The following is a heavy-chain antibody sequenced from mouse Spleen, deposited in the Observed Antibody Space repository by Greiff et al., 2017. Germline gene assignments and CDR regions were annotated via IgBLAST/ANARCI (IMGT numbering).Heavy chain of an antibody. D-gene: IGHD1-1*01. CDR1: GFTFSDYY. CDR3: ARLLLRWYYFDY. Sequence: EVKLVESEGGLVQPGSSMKLSCTASGFTFSDYYMAWVRQVPEKGLEWVANINYDGSSTYYLDSLKSRFIISRDNAKNILYLQMSSLKSEDTATYYCARLLLRWYYFDYWGQGTTLTVSS. V-gene: IGHV5-16*01. J-gene: IGHJ2*01. CDR2: INYDGSST.